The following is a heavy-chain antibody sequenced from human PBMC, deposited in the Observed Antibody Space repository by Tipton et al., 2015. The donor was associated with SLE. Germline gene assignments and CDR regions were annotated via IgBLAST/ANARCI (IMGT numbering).Heavy chain of an antibody. D-gene: IGHD6-19*01. CDR3: ARAGYSSGWYGRGFDN. CDR1: GGSISSSNW. CDR2: IYHSGST. J-gene: IGHJ4*02. Sequence: TLSLTCAVSGGSISSSNWWTWARQSPDKGLEWIGEIYHSGSTTYNPSLESRVTISVDTSKNQFSLNLTSVTAADTALYYCARAGYSSGWYGRGFDNWGQGTLVTVSS. V-gene: IGHV4-4*02.